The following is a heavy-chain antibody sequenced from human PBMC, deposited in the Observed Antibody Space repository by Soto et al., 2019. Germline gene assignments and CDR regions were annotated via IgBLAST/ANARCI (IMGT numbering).Heavy chain of an antibody. Sequence: QVQLVQSGAEVKKPGASVKVSCKASGYTFTSYGISWVRQAPGQGLEWMGWISAYNGNTNYAQKLQGRVTMTTDTSTSTAYMELRSLRSDDTAVYYWARDREIGFGRSTRCPNWFDPWGQGTLVTVSS. J-gene: IGHJ5*02. CDR1: GYTFTSYG. V-gene: IGHV1-18*01. D-gene: IGHD2-2*01. CDR3: ARDREIGFGRSTRCPNWFDP. CDR2: ISAYNGNT.